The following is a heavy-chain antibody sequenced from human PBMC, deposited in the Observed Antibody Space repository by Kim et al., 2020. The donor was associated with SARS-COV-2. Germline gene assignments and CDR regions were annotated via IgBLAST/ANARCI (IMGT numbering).Heavy chain of an antibody. D-gene: IGHD1-20*01. V-gene: IGHV3-33*06. CDR2: IWYDGSNK. CDR3: AKDLTITGTRRYEISWGQSGMDA. J-gene: IGHJ6*02. CDR1: GFTFSSYG. Sequence: GGSLRLSCAASGFTFSSYGMHWVRQAPGKGLEWVAVIWYDGSNKYYADSVKGRFTISRDNSKNTLYLQMNSLRAEDTAVYYCAKDLTITGTRRYEISWGQSGMDAWGQGTTVTVSS.